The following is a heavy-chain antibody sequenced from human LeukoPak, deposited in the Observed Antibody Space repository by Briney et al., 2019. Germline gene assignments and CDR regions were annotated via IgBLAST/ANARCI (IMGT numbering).Heavy chain of an antibody. J-gene: IGHJ3*02. D-gene: IGHD3-22*01. CDR1: GGSISSYY. CDR3: GGTYYYDSSGHPDAFDI. Sequence: PSETLSLTCTVSGGSISSYYWSWIRQPPGKGLEWIGYIYYSGSTNYNPSLKSRVTISVDTSKNQFSLKLSSVTAADTAVYYCGGTYYYDSSGHPDAFDIWGQGTMVTVSS. CDR2: IYYSGST. V-gene: IGHV4-59*01.